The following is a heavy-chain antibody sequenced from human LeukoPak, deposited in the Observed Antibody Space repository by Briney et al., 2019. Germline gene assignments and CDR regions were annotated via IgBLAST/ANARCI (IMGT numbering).Heavy chain of an antibody. CDR2: SGNT. V-gene: IGHV4-30-4*01. D-gene: IGHD3-22*01. J-gene: IGHJ4*02. Sequence: PSETLSLTCTVSGASVSSGAYHWSWIRQAPGKGLEWIGYSGNTNYSPSLNSRVTISVDTSKNQFSLRLTSVTAADTAVYYCARLGGQSLDYYDSSGYYRYWGQGTLVTVSS. CDR1: GASVSSGAYH. CDR3: ARLGGQSLDYYDSSGYYRY.